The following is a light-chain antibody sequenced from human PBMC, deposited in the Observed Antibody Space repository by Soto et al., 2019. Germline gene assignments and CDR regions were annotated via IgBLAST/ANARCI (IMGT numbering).Light chain of an antibody. V-gene: IGKV1-39*01. Sequence: DIQMTQSPSSLSASVGDRVTITCRASQSISSYLNWYQQKPGKAPKLLIYAASSLQSGVPSRFSGSGSGTDFTLTISSLQPEDFATYYCQQSYSTPYVTFGQGTKV. CDR3: QQSYSTPYVT. CDR2: AAS. CDR1: QSISSY. J-gene: IGKJ1*01.